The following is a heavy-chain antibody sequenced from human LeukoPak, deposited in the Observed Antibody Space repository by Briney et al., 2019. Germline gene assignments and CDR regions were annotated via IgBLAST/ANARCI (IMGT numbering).Heavy chain of an antibody. D-gene: IGHD6-13*01. Sequence: GGSLRLSCAASGFTFSSYAMSWVRQAPGKGLEWVSAISGSGGSTYYADSVKGRFTISRDNAKNTLYLQMNSLTAEDTAVYYCARDPSVAAADNYFQHWGQGTLVTVSS. J-gene: IGHJ1*01. CDR1: GFTFSSYA. CDR2: ISGSGGST. V-gene: IGHV3-23*01. CDR3: ARDPSVAAADNYFQH.